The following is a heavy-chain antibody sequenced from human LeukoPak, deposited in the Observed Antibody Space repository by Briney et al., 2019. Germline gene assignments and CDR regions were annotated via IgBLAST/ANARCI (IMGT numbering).Heavy chain of an antibody. Sequence: SQTLSLTCTVSGGSISSGGYYWSWIRQPPGKGLEWIGYIYHSGSTYYNPSLKSRVTISVDRSKNQFSLKLSSVTAADTAVYYCARDNRGFIMAIYYYYGMDVWGQGTTVTVSS. V-gene: IGHV4-30-2*01. CDR3: ARDNRGFIMAIYYYYGMDV. CDR2: IYHSGST. D-gene: IGHD3-10*01. CDR1: GGSISSGGYY. J-gene: IGHJ6*02.